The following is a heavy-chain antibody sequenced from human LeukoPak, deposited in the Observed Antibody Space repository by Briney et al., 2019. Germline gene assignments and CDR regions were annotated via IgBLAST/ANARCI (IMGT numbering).Heavy chain of an antibody. J-gene: IGHJ4*02. CDR1: GGSFSGYY. V-gene: IGHV4-34*01. CDR3: ARAVVVVPAATPYYFDY. CDR2: INHSGST. Sequence: PSETLSLTCAVYGGSFSGYYWGWIRQPPGKGLEWIGEINHSGSTNYNPSLKSRVTISVDTSKNQFSLKLSSVTAADTAVYYCARAVVVVPAATPYYFDYWGQGTLVTVSS. D-gene: IGHD2-2*01.